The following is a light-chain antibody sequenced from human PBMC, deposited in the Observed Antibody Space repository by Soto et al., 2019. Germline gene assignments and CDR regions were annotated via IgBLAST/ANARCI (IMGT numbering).Light chain of an antibody. Sequence: EIVMTQSPATLSVSPGERATLSCRASQSVSSNLAWYQQKPGQAPRLLIYGASTRATGIPARFSGSGSGTEFTLTISSLQAEDFAVSYCQQYNNWPFPSWTFGQGAKVEIK. J-gene: IGKJ1*01. CDR1: QSVSSN. CDR3: QQYNNWPFPSWT. CDR2: GAS. V-gene: IGKV3-15*01.